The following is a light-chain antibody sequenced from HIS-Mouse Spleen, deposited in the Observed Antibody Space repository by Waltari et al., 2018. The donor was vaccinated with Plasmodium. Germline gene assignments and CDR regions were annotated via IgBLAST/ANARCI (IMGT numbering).Light chain of an antibody. CDR2: EVS. CDR3: SSYAGSNNLV. CDR1: ISDVGGYTY. Sequence: QSALTQPPSASGSPGQSVTISCTGTISDVGGYTYVSWYQQHPGKAPKLMIYEVSKRPSGVPDRFSGSKSGNTASLTVSGLQAEDEADYYCSSYAGSNNLVFGGGTKLTVL. V-gene: IGLV2-8*01. J-gene: IGLJ2*01.